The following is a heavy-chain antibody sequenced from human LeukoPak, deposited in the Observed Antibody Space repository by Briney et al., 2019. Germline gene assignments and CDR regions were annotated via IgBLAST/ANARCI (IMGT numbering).Heavy chain of an antibody. Sequence: PSETLSLTCAVYGGSFSGYYWSWIRQPPGKGLEWIGEINHSGSTNYNPSFKSRVTISVDTSKNQFSLKLSSVTAADTAVYYCARTTINYYDSSGYSSWGQGTLVTVSS. CDR1: GGSFSGYY. D-gene: IGHD3-22*01. J-gene: IGHJ5*02. CDR2: INHSGST. V-gene: IGHV4-34*01. CDR3: ARTTINYYDSSGYSS.